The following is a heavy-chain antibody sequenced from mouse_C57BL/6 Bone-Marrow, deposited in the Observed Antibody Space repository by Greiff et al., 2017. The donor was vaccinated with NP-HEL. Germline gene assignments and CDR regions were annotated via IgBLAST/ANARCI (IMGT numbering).Heavy chain of an antibody. CDR1: GYTFTSYW. J-gene: IGHJ4*01. Sequence: QVQLQQPGAELVKPGASVKMSCKASGYTFTSYWITWVKQRPGQGLEWIGDIYPGSGSTNYNEKFKSKATLTVDTSSSTAYIQLSSLTSEDSAVYYCAYYYGSYYAMDYWGQGTAVTVTS. CDR3: AYYYGSYYAMDY. V-gene: IGHV1-55*01. D-gene: IGHD1-1*01. CDR2: IYPGSGST.